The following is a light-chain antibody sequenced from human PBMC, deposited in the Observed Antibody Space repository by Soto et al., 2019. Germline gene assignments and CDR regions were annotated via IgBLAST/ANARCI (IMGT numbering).Light chain of an antibody. J-gene: IGLJ3*02. CDR1: SNDVGSSNL. Sequence: QSALTQPASVSGSPGQSITISCTGPSNDVGSSNLVSWYQQHPGKAPKLIIYEDTKRPSGVSNRFSGSKSGNTASLTVSALQAEDEAYYYCCSFAHTRVLFGGGTKLTVL. CDR2: EDT. CDR3: CSFAHTRVL. V-gene: IGLV2-23*01.